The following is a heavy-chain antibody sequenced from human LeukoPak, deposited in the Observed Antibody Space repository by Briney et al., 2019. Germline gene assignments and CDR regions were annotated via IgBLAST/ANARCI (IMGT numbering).Heavy chain of an antibody. D-gene: IGHD5-24*01. Sequence: GGSLRLSCAASGFTFSNYGMNWVRQAPGKGLEWVSGITGSADITYYADSVKGRFTISRDNSKNTLYLQINSLRAEDTAVYFCARDDRWLQFNNWVQGTLVTVSS. CDR2: ITGSADIT. CDR1: GFTFSNYG. V-gene: IGHV3-23*01. CDR3: ARDDRWLQFNN. J-gene: IGHJ4*02.